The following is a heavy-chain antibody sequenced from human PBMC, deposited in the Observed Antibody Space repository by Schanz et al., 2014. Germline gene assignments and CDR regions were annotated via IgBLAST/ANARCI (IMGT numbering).Heavy chain of an antibody. CDR3: ARDSRYCTGVDCKGDAFDL. D-gene: IGHD2-8*02. CDR2: ISYDGSTK. CDR1: GFTFSTYG. V-gene: IGHV3-30*03. Sequence: QVQLVESGGGVVQPGRSLRLSCAASGFTFSTYGIHWVRQAPGKGLEWVAVISYDGSTKYYADSVKGRITISRDNSKNTLYLQLNSLTAEDTAVYHCARDSRYCTGVDCKGDAFDLWGQGTLVTVSS. J-gene: IGHJ3*01.